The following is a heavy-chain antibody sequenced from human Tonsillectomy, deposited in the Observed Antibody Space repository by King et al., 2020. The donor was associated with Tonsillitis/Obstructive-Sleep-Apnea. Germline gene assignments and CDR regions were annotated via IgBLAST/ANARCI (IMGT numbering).Heavy chain of an antibody. D-gene: IGHD3-22*01. CDR2: INHSGST. J-gene: IGHJ2*01. Sequence: VQLQQWGAGLLKPSETLSLTCAVYGGSFSGYYWSWIRQPPGKGLEWIGEINHSGSTNYNPSLKSRVTISVDTSKNQFSLKLSSVTAADTAVYYCARGNDYYDSSGYYYPYFDLWGRGTLVTVSS. CDR1: GGSFSGYY. V-gene: IGHV4-34*01. CDR3: ARGNDYYDSSGYYYPYFDL.